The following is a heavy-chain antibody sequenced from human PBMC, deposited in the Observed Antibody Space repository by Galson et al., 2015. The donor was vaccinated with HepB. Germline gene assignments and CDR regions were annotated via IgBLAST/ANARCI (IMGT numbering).Heavy chain of an antibody. CDR2: ISGSGSTI. J-gene: IGHJ4*02. V-gene: IGHV3-11*01. CDR3: ARDKVVVTATFDY. Sequence: SLRLSCAASGFTFSDSYMSWIRQAPGKGLEWLSSISGSGSTIYHADSVKGRFTMSRDNAKNSLYLQMNSLRAEDTAVYYCARDKVVVTATFDYWGQGTLVTVSS. CDR1: GFTFSDSY. D-gene: IGHD2-21*02.